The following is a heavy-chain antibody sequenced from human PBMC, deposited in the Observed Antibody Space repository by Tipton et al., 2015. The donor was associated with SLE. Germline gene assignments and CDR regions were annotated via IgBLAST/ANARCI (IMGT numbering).Heavy chain of an antibody. D-gene: IGHD1-26*01. Sequence: TLSLTCTVSGGSINSSGYYWGWIRQSPGKGLQWIGSIFYTGNTYYNPSLQSRVTISLDTSKNQFSLRLSSVTAADTAVYYCARGGGSYYDYWGQGTLVTVSS. CDR2: IFYTGNT. CDR1: GGSINSSGYY. V-gene: IGHV4-39*07. CDR3: ARGGGSYYDY. J-gene: IGHJ4*02.